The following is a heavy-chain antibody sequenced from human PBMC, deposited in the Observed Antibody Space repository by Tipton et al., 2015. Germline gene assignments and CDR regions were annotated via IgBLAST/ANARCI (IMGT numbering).Heavy chain of an antibody. Sequence: TLSLTRSVSGGSIDSYYWSWIRQPPGKGLDWIGYIYYSGSTNYNPSLKSRVSISVDTSKSQFFLKLNSVTAADTAVYYCARFRYYGSGTERGYFHGLDVWGQGTTVTVSS. CDR3: ARFRYYGSGTERGYFHGLDV. D-gene: IGHD3-10*01. V-gene: IGHV4-59*01. J-gene: IGHJ6*02. CDR2: IYYSGST. CDR1: GGSIDSYY.